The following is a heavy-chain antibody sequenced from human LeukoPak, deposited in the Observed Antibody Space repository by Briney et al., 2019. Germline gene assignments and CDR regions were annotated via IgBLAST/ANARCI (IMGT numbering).Heavy chain of an antibody. CDR3: ARTSYGSGWYGQYFDY. D-gene: IGHD6-19*01. CDR2: ISGSGGST. J-gene: IGHJ4*02. Sequence: GGSLRLSCAASGFTFSSYAMSWVRQAPGKGLEWVSAISGSGGSTYYADSVKGRFTISRDNSKNTLYLQMNSLRAEDTAVYYCARTSYGSGWYGQYFDYWGQGTLVTVSS. CDR1: GFTFSSYA. V-gene: IGHV3-23*01.